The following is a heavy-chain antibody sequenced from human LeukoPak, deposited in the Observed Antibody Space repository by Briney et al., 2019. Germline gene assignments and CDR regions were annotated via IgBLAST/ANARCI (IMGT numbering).Heavy chain of an antibody. V-gene: IGHV3-74*01. CDR2: INSDGSST. D-gene: IGHD3-9*01. CDR3: VLDLFSSFAFDI. Sequence: GGSLRLSCAASGFTFSRYWMHWVRQAPGKGLLWVSRINSDGSSTYYADSVKGRFTTSRDNAKNALHLQMNSLTAEDTAVYYCVLDLFSSFAFDIWGQGTLVTVSS. J-gene: IGHJ4*02. CDR1: GFTFSRYW.